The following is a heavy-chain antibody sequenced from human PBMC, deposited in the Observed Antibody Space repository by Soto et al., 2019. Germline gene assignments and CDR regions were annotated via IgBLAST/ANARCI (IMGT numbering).Heavy chain of an antibody. D-gene: IGHD7-27*01. J-gene: IGHJ4*02. CDR1: GFTFSSYA. Sequence: GGSLRLSCAASGFTFSSYAMHWVRQAPGKGLEWVAVISYDGSNKYYADSVKGRFTISRDNSKNTLYLQMNSLRAEDKAVYYCARLTGELNFDYWGQGTLVTVSS. CDR2: ISYDGSNK. CDR3: ARLTGELNFDY. V-gene: IGHV3-30*04.